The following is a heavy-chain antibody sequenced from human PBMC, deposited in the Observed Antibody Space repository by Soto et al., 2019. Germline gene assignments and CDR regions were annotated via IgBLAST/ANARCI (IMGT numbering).Heavy chain of an antibody. V-gene: IGHV4-30-2*01. Sequence: QLQLQESGSGLVKPSHTLSLTCTVSGGSLSNAAYSWSWIRQPPGKGLEWIGYIYPSGMPFYNPSLRSRVTISIDRSNDQFSLNLRSVTAADTAVYYCARERGGYGLFDSWGQGTLVTVSS. J-gene: IGHJ4*02. D-gene: IGHD5-18*01. CDR3: ARERGGYGLFDS. CDR1: GGSLSNAAYS. CDR2: IYPSGMP.